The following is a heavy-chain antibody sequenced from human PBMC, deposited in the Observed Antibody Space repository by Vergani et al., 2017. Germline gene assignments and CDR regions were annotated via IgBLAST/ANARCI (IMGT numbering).Heavy chain of an antibody. CDR1: GYTFTGYY. Sequence: QVKLVQSGAEVKKPGASVKVSCKASGYTFTGYYMHWVRQATGQGLEWMGWINPNRGVTNYEQKFKGRVTMTRATSISTAYLELSRLRSDDTAVYYCAGDGRGGWQQLVRSGYYGMDVWGQGTTVTVSS. CDR2: INPNRGVT. D-gene: IGHD6-13*01. J-gene: IGHJ6*02. CDR3: AGDGRGGWQQLVRSGYYGMDV. V-gene: IGHV1-2*02.